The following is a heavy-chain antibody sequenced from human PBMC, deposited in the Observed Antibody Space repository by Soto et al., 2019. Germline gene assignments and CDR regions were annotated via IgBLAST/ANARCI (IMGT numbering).Heavy chain of an antibody. CDR1: GFTFSSYA. D-gene: IGHD3-10*01. J-gene: IGHJ4*02. V-gene: IGHV3-23*01. Sequence: GGSLRLSCAASGFTFSSYAMSWVRQSPGKGLEWVSAISGSGGSTYYADSVKGRFTISRDNSKNTLYLQMNSLRAEDTAVYYCATPGGTMVRGVIWWYYFDYWGQGTLVTVSS. CDR2: ISGSGGST. CDR3: ATPGGTMVRGVIWWYYFDY.